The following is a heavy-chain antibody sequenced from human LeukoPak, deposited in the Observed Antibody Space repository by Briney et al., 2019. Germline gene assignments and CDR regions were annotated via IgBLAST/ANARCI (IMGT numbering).Heavy chain of an antibody. D-gene: IGHD1-1*01. V-gene: IGHV3-23*01. J-gene: IGHJ5*02. CDR1: GFTFSSYA. Sequence: PGGSLRLSCAASGFTFSSYAMSWVRQAPGKGLEWVSAISGSGGSTYYADSVKGRFTISRDNSKNTLYLQMTSLRADDTAVFYCAKEGAEYNLNAWGQGTLVTVSS. CDR3: AKEGAEYNLNA. CDR2: ISGSGGST.